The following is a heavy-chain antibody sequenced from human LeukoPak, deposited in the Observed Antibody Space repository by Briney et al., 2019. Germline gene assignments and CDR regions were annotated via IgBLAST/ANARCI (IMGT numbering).Heavy chain of an antibody. V-gene: IGHV3-66*01. CDR1: GLTVSSDY. CDR2: IYSGGGT. J-gene: IGHJ5*02. Sequence: GGSLRLSCAASGLTVSSDYMSWVRQAPGKGLEWVSVIYSGGGTYYADSVRGRFTISRDNSKNTLYLQLNSLRAEDTAVYYCARYPYSTSSWSDPWGEGTLVSVSS. CDR3: ARYPYSTSSWSDP. D-gene: IGHD6-6*01.